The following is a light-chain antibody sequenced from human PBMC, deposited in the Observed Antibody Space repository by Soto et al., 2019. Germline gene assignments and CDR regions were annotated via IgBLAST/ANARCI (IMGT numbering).Light chain of an antibody. V-gene: IGKV3-15*01. CDR3: QQRSNWPPGT. CDR2: GAS. J-gene: IGKJ1*01. Sequence: VMPQAPPTLAVSRGAGWTLCCSAIQSVSINLAWYQQKPGQAPRLLIYGASTRATGIPARFSGRGSGNEFTLPIRRLQSEAFAVYYGQQRSNWPPGTFGQAT. CDR1: QSVSIN.